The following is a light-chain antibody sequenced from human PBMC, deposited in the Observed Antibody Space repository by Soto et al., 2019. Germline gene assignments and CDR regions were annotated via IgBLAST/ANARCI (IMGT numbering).Light chain of an antibody. V-gene: IGLV1-40*01. CDR1: SSNIGAGYD. CDR2: GNI. J-gene: IGLJ1*01. Sequence: QSVLTQPPSVSGAPGQRVTISCTGSSSNIGAGYDVHWYQQLPGTAPKLLIYGNINRPSGVPDRFSGSKSGTSASLAITGLQAEDEAYYCCQPWDSSLSGSGVFGSGTKVTVL. CDR3: QPWDSSLSGSGV.